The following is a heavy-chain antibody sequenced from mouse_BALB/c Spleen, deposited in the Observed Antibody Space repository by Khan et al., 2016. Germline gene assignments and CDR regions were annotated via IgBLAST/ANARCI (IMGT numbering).Heavy chain of an antibody. CDR2: ISYSGST. CDR1: GYSITSDYA. CDR3: AINWDEEDY. J-gene: IGHJ3*01. V-gene: IGHV3-2*02. Sequence: QLQESGPGLVKPSQSLSLTCTVTGYSITSDYAWNWIRQFPGNKLEWMGYISYSGSTSYNPSFKSRISITRDTSKNQFFLQLNSVTTEDTATYYCAINWDEEDYWGQGTLVTVSA. D-gene: IGHD4-1*02.